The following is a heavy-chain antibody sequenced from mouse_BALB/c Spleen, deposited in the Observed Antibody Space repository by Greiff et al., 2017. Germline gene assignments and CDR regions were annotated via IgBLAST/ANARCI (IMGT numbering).Heavy chain of an antibody. CDR2: ISYSGST. J-gene: IGHJ3*01. V-gene: IGHV3-8*02. Sequence: EVKVVESGPSLVKPSQTLSLTCSVTGDSITSGYWNWIRKFPGNKLEYMGYISYSGSTYYNPSLKSRISITRDTSKNQYYLQLNSVTTEDTATYYCARFSYGNYAWFAYWGQGTLVTVSA. CDR3: ARFSYGNYAWFAY. D-gene: IGHD2-1*01. CDR1: GDSITSGY.